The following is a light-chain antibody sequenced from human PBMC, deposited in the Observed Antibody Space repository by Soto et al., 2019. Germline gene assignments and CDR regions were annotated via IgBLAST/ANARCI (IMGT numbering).Light chain of an antibody. CDR2: DAS. CDR1: QSLSSSQ. Sequence: IVVSPSPGTPSLSPGERGTLSCRSSQSLSSSQLAWYQQKPGQAPRLLIHDASSRATGISDRFTGSGSGTDFTLTITTLEPEDFAVYYCQQYGSSPRTFGLGTKVDI. J-gene: IGKJ1*01. CDR3: QQYGSSPRT. V-gene: IGKV3-20*01.